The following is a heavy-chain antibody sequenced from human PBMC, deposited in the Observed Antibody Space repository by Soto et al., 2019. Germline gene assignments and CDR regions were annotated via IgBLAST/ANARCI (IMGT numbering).Heavy chain of an antibody. CDR3: AHRLGGAALVTTADEASHDAFDI. D-gene: IGHD3-16*01. Sequence: QITLKESGPTLVKPTQTLTLTCTFSGFSLSTSGVGVGWIRQPPGKALEWLALIYWNDDKRYSPSLKSRLTITNDTSKNQVVLTMTNMDPVDTATYYCAHRLGGAALVTTADEASHDAFDIWGQGTMVTVSS. J-gene: IGHJ3*02. V-gene: IGHV2-5*01. CDR2: IYWNDDK. CDR1: GFSLSTSGVG.